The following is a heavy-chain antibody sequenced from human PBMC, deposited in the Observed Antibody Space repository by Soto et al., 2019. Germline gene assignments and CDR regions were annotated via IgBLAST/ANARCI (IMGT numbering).Heavy chain of an antibody. D-gene: IGHD2-2*01. V-gene: IGHV3-30*18. CDR3: AKEECSSRSCNPQYHLAS. J-gene: IGHJ4*02. CDR2: VSDAGTTT. Sequence: GGSLRLSCAASGLTFSSFGMHWFRQAPGKGLEWVAVVSDAGTTTYYADSVKGRFTVSRDNSKSTMYLQMDSLRLEDAGVYFCAKEECSSRSCNPQYHLASWGLRTLVPVSS. CDR1: GLTFSSFG.